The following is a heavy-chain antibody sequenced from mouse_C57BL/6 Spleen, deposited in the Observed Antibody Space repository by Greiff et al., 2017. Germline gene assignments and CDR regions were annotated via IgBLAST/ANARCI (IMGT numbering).Heavy chain of an antibody. CDR2: INPSSGYT. J-gene: IGHJ2*01. CDR3: ARGDWDSEGYFDY. Sequence: QVQLQQSGAELAKPGASVKLSCKASGYTFTSYWMHWVKQRPGQGLEWIGYINPSSGYTKYNQKFKDKATLTADKSSSTAYMQLSSPTYEDSAVYYCARGDWDSEGYFDYWGQGTTLTVSS. CDR1: GYTFTSYW. V-gene: IGHV1-7*01. D-gene: IGHD4-1*01.